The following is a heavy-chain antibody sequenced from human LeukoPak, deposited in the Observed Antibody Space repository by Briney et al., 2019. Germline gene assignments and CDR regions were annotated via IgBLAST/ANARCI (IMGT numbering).Heavy chain of an antibody. CDR2: INHSGST. J-gene: IGHJ3*02. D-gene: IGHD6-19*01. CDR1: GGSISGYY. V-gene: IGHV4-34*01. Sequence: SETLSLTCTVSGGSISGYYWSWIRQPPGKGLEWIGEINHSGSTNYNPSLKSRVTISVDTSKNQFSLRLSSVTAADTAVYYCARGGQWLVLEKDAFDIWGQGTMVTVSS. CDR3: ARGGQWLVLEKDAFDI.